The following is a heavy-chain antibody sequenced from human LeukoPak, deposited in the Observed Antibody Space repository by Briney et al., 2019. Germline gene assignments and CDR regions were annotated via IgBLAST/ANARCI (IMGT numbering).Heavy chain of an antibody. CDR2: IYYSGST. D-gene: IGHD3-9*01. CDR3: ARAPRKILTGTYYYYGLDV. V-gene: IGHV4-59*01. CDR1: GGSISTYF. J-gene: IGHJ6*02. Sequence: SETLSLTCTVSGGSISTYFWTWIRQPPGKGLEWIGYIYYSGSTNYNPSLKSRVTISVDTSNNRSSLKLSSVTAADTAVYYCARAPRKILTGTYYYYGLDVWGQGTTVTVSS.